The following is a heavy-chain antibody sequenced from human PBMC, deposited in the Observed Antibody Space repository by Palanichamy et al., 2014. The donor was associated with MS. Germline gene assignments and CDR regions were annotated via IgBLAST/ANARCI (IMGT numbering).Heavy chain of an antibody. V-gene: IGHV3-53*01. CDR2: IYSGGST. CDR3: ARETSYDSSGYYDY. Sequence: EVQLVESGGGLIQPGGSLRLSCAASGFTVSSNYMSWVRQAPGKGLEWVSVIYSGGSTYYADSVRGRFTIPRDNSKNTLYLQMNSLRAEDTAVYYCARETSYDSSGYYDYWGQGTLVTVSS. D-gene: IGHD3-22*01. J-gene: IGHJ4*02. CDR1: GFTVSSNY.